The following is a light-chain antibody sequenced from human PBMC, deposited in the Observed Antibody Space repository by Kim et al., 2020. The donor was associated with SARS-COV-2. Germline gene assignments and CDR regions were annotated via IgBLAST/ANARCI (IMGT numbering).Light chain of an antibody. CDR3: QSYDSSNVI. J-gene: IGLJ2*01. CDR2: EDN. Sequence: GKTVTISCHRSSGSLASSYVQWYQQRPGSAPSIVVYEDNLRPSGVPDRFSGSMDSSSNSASLTISGLRTEDEADYFCQSYDSSNVIFGGGTQLTVL. CDR1: SGSLASSY. V-gene: IGLV6-57*03.